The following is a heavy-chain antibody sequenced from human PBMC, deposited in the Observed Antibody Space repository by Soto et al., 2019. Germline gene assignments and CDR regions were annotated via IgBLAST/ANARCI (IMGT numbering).Heavy chain of an antibody. CDR1: GFIFSNYA. CDR3: ARDLSRSGYYTSSFDI. V-gene: IGHV3-30*03. D-gene: IGHD3-3*01. J-gene: IGHJ3*02. CDR2: ISYDGSNK. Sequence: PGGSLRLSCAASGFIFSNYAMHWVRRAPGKGLEWVGLISYDGSNKYYADSVKGRFTISRDNSKNTLYLQMNSLRAEDTAVYYCARDLSRSGYYTSSFDIWGQGTMVTVS.